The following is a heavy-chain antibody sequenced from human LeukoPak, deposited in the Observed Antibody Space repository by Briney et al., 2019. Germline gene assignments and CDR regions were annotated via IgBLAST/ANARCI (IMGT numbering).Heavy chain of an antibody. V-gene: IGHV3-48*02. CDR2: ISSGSTAI. CDR3: ARQRGNYFDY. Sequence: PGGSLRLSCAASEXTFSSYAVNWVRQAPGKGLEWVLKISSGSTAIYYAASVRGRFTISRDNAKNSLYLQMNSLRDEDTAVYYCARQRGNYFDYWGQGTLVTVSS. CDR1: EXTFSSYA. J-gene: IGHJ4*02. D-gene: IGHD7-27*01.